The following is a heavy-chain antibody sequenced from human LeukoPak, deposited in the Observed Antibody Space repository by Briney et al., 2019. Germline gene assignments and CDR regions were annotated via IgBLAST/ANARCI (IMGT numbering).Heavy chain of an antibody. V-gene: IGHV3-30*18. CDR1: GFTFSSYG. Sequence: GRSLRLSCAASGFTFSSYGMHWVRQAPGKGLEWVAVISYDGSNKYYADSVKGRFTISRDNSKSTLYLQMNSLRAEDTAVYYCAKSTYGERYFDYWGQGTLVTVSS. CDR3: AKSTYGERYFDY. CDR2: ISYDGSNK. D-gene: IGHD4-17*01. J-gene: IGHJ4*02.